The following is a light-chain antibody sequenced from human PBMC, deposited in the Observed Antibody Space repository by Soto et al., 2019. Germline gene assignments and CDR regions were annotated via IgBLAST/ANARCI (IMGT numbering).Light chain of an antibody. Sequence: AIQLTQSPSSLSASVGDRVTITCRASQGISSALVWYQQKPGKAPKLLIYDASSLESGVPSRFSGSESGTDFTLTISNLQPEDFATYYCQQFNSYPIFTFGPGTKVDIK. CDR1: QGISSA. J-gene: IGKJ3*01. V-gene: IGKV1-13*02. CDR2: DAS. CDR3: QQFNSYPIFT.